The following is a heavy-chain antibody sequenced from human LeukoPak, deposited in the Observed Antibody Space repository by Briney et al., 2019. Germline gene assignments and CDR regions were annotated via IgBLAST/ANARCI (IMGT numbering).Heavy chain of an antibody. D-gene: IGHD6-19*01. CDR2: INQDGSEK. V-gene: IGHV3-7*01. Sequence: GGSLRLSCAASEFTFSGYWMSWVRQAPGKGPEWVANINQDGSEKYYVDSVKGRFTISRDNAKNSLYLQMNSLRAEDTAVYYCAHIAVAGYNWFDPWGQGTLVTVSS. J-gene: IGHJ5*02. CDR3: AHIAVAGYNWFDP. CDR1: EFTFSGYW.